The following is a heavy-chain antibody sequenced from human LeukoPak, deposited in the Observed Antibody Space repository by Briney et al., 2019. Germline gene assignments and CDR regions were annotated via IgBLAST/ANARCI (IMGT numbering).Heavy chain of an antibody. CDR3: ARQGDSGWYYFDY. J-gene: IGHJ4*02. V-gene: IGHV4-4*02. Sequence: SETPSLTCAVSGGSISSSNWWSWVRQPPGKGLEWIGEIYHSGSTNYNPSLKSRVTISVDKSKNQFSLKLTSVTAADTAAYYRARQGDSGWYYFDYWGQGTLVTVSS. CDR1: GGSISSSNW. D-gene: IGHD6-19*01. CDR2: IYHSGST.